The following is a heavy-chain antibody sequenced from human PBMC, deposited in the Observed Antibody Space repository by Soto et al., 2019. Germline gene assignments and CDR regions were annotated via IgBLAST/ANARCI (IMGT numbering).Heavy chain of an antibody. CDR3: ARGLAVAGREGYYFDY. CDR1: GYTFTGYY. J-gene: IGHJ4*02. Sequence: QVQLVQSGAEVKKPGASVKVSCKASGYTFTGYYMHWVRQAPGQGLEWMGWINPNSGGTNYAQKFQGWVTMTRDTSISTAYMELSRLRSDDTAVYYCARGLAVAGREGYYFDYWGQGTLVTVSS. CDR2: INPNSGGT. V-gene: IGHV1-2*04. D-gene: IGHD6-19*01.